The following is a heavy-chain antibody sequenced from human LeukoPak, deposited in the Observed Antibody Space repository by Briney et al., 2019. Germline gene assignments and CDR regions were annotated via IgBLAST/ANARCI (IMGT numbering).Heavy chain of an antibody. CDR2: ISYDGSNK. D-gene: IGHD1-26*01. Sequence: GGSLRLSCAASGFTFSSYGMHWVRQAPGKGLEWVAVISYDGSNKYYADSVKGRFTISRDNSKNTLYLQMNSLRAEDTAVYYCAKATGSGSYGYYYYGMDVWGQGTTVTASS. CDR1: GFTFSSYG. CDR3: AKATGSGSYGYYYYGMDV. J-gene: IGHJ6*02. V-gene: IGHV3-30*18.